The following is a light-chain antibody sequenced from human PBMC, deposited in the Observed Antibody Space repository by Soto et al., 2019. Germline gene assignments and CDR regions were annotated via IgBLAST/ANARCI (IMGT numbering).Light chain of an antibody. CDR1: NIGRKN. Sequence: SYELTQPLSVSVVLGQTAMITCGGNNIGRKNVLWYQQRPGQAPVMVIYRDSRRPSGIPERFSGSKSGDTATLTISRAQAVDEADYYCHVWDSRNVVFGGGTKLTVL. CDR3: HVWDSRNVV. CDR2: RDS. V-gene: IGLV3-9*01. J-gene: IGLJ2*01.